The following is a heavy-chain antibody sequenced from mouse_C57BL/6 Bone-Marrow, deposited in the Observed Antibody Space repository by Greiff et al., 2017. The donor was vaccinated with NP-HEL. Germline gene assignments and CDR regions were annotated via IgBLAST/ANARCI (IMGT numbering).Heavy chain of an antibody. CDR3: AYHDDGGFAY. Sequence: DVKLVESGGGLVQPGASLKLSCESNEYEFPSYDMSWVRKTPEKRLELVAAINSDGGSTYYPDTMERRFILSRDNAKKTLYMQQSSLRSEDTALYYCAYHDDGGFAYWGQGTLVTVSA. J-gene: IGHJ3*01. CDR1: EYEFPSYD. V-gene: IGHV5-2*01. CDR2: INSDGGST. D-gene: IGHD2-4*01.